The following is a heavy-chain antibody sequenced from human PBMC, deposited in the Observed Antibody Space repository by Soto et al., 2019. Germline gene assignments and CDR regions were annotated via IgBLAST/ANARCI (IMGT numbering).Heavy chain of an antibody. J-gene: IGHJ5*02. Sequence: QVQLQESGPGLVKPSQTLSLTCTVSGGSINSGGYYWNWIRQFPGKGLEWIGYISYSGTTYYNPPLKSRVSISVDTSKNQFSLKLNSVTAADTAVYSCASSHITSIQATTWFDPWGRGTLVTVSS. CDR2: ISYSGTT. CDR3: ASSHITSIQATTWFDP. V-gene: IGHV4-31*03. D-gene: IGHD3-10*01. CDR1: GGSINSGGYY.